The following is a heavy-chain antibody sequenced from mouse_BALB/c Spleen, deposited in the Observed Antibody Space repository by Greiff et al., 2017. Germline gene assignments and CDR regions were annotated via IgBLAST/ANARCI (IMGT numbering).Heavy chain of an antibody. V-gene: IGHV5-4*02. Sequence: EVQGVESGGGLVKPGGSLKLSCAASGFTFSDYYMYWVRQTPEKRLEWVATISDGGSYTYYPDSVKGRFTISRDNAKNNLYLQMSSLKSEDTAMYYCARGGEVRLFAYWGQGTLVTVSA. CDR2: ISDGGSYT. J-gene: IGHJ3*01. CDR1: GFTFSDYY. D-gene: IGHD2-14*01. CDR3: ARGGEVRLFAY.